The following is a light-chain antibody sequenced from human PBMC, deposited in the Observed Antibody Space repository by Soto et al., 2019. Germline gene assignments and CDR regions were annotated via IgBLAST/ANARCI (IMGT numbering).Light chain of an antibody. CDR1: QGIDNH. V-gene: IGKV1-27*01. J-gene: IGKJ4*01. Sequence: DIQMTQSPSSLSASLGDRVTITCRASQGIDNHLAWYQQKPGKAPKLLIYAASTLHSGGPSRFTGSGSGTDFTLTISSLQPEDAATYYCQKCKVAPFTFGGGTKVEI. CDR3: QKCKVAPFT. CDR2: AAS.